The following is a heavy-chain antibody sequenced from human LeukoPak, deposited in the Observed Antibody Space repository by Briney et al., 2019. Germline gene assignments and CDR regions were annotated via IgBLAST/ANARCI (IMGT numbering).Heavy chain of an antibody. V-gene: IGHV1-69*13. CDR3: ASAPFSRVVPAVSSPDV. J-gene: IGHJ6*02. CDR2: IIPIFGTA. D-gene: IGHD2-2*01. CDR1: GGTFISYA. Sequence: SVKVSCKASGGTFISYAISWVRQAPGQGLEWMGGIIPIFGTANYAQKFQGRVTITADESTSTAYMELSSLRSEDTAVYYCASAPFSRVVPAVSSPDVWGQGTTVTVSS.